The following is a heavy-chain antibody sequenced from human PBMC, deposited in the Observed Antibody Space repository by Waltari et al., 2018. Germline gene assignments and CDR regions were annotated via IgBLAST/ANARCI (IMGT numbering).Heavy chain of an antibody. J-gene: IGHJ6*02. Sequence: EVQLVESGGGLVQPGRSLRLSCAASGFTFDDYAMHWVRQAPGKGLEWVSGISWNSGSIGYADSVKGRFTISRDNAKNSLYLQMNSLRAEDTALYYCAKDIHYSSSWETTYYYYGMDVWGQETTVTVSS. CDR2: ISWNSGSI. CDR1: GFTFDDYA. CDR3: AKDIHYSSSWETTYYYYGMDV. V-gene: IGHV3-9*01. D-gene: IGHD6-13*01.